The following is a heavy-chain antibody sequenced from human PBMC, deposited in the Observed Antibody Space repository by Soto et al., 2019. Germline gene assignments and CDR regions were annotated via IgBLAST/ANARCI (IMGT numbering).Heavy chain of an antibody. CDR2: IYHSGST. D-gene: IGHD5-18*01. CDR1: GGSICSGGYS. Sequence: PSETLSLTCAVSGGSICSGGYSWSWIRQPPGKGLEWIGYIYHSGSTYYNPSLKSRVTISVDRSKNQFSLKLSSVTAADTAVYYCARGLGEQLGYYYYSGMDVWGQGTTVTLSS. CDR3: ARGLGEQLGYYYYSGMDV. V-gene: IGHV4-30-2*01. J-gene: IGHJ6*02.